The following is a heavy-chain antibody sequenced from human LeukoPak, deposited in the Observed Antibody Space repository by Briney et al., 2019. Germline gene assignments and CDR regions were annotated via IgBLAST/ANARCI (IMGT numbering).Heavy chain of an antibody. Sequence: GGSLRLSCAASGFTFSSYWMSWVRQAPGKGLEWVANIKQDGSEKYYVDSVKGRFTISRDNAKNSLYLQMNSLRAEDTAVYYCARDQRTSRVVVAALFDYWGQGTLVTVSS. D-gene: IGHD2-15*01. V-gene: IGHV3-7*01. CDR1: GFTFSSYW. CDR2: IKQDGSEK. J-gene: IGHJ4*02. CDR3: ARDQRTSRVVVAALFDY.